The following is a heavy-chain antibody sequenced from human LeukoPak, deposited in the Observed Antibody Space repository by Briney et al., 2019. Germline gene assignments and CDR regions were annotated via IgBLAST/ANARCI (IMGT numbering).Heavy chain of an antibody. J-gene: IGHJ4*02. CDR1: GFTVSSDY. CDR3: TSGVPGVYYFDY. CDR2: IYSGGTT. Sequence: PGGSLRLSCSASGFTVSSDYMSWVRQAPGKGLAWLSVIYSGGTTYYADSVKGRFTISRDNSKNTVYLQMNSLKTEDTAVYYCTSGVPGVYYFDYWGQGTLVTVSS. D-gene: IGHD2-2*01. V-gene: IGHV3-66*01.